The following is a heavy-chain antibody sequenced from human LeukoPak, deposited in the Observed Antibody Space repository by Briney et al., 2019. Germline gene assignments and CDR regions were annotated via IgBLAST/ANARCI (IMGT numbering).Heavy chain of an antibody. CDR3: AREQAVAGTALDY. CDR2: INPNSGGT. J-gene: IGHJ4*02. CDR1: GYTFTGYY. D-gene: IGHD6-19*01. Sequence: ASVKVSCKASGYTFTGYYMHWVRQAPGHGLEWMGRINPNSGGTSYAQKFQGRVTMTRDTSISTAYMELSRLRSDDTAVYYCAREQAVAGTALDYWGQGTLVTVSS. V-gene: IGHV1-2*06.